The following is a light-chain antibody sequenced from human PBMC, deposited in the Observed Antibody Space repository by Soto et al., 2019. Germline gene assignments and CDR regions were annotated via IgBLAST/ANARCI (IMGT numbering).Light chain of an antibody. CDR1: SSNIGAGYD. Sequence: QAVVTKPPSVSGAPGQRVTISCTGSSSNIGAGYDVHGYHQLPGTAPKLLIYGNNNRPSGVPDRFSGSRSVTSASLDITGLQAEDDADYYCQSYDSSLSVWVFGGGTKLTVL. CDR3: QSYDSSLSVWV. CDR2: GNN. V-gene: IGLV1-40*01. J-gene: IGLJ3*02.